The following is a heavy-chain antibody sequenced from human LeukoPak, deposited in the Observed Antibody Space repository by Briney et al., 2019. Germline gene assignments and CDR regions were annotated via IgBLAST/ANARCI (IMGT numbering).Heavy chain of an antibody. Sequence: ASVKVSCKASGYTFTGYYMHWVRQAPGQGLEWMGWINPNSGGTNYAQKFQGRVTMTRDTSISTAYMELSRLRSDDTAVYYCAREAEWFGLIKSAFFDYWGQGTLVTVSS. V-gene: IGHV1-2*02. CDR2: INPNSGGT. D-gene: IGHD3-10*01. CDR1: GYTFTGYY. J-gene: IGHJ4*02. CDR3: AREAEWFGLIKSAFFDY.